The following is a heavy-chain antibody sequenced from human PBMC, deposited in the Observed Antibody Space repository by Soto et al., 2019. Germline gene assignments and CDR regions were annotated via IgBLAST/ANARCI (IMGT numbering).Heavy chain of an antibody. CDR3: TTVAEYASAWYGASFYYFDY. V-gene: IGHV3-15*01. D-gene: IGHD6-19*01. CDR1: GFTFTNAR. Sequence: GGSLRLSCAASGFTFTNARMSWVRQAPGKGLEWVGRIKSKADGGTTDYAAPVKGRFTISRDDSRNTLYLQMSSLKTEDTAVYYCTTVAEYASAWYGASFYYFDYWGQGTLVTVSS. CDR2: IKSKADGGTT. J-gene: IGHJ4*02.